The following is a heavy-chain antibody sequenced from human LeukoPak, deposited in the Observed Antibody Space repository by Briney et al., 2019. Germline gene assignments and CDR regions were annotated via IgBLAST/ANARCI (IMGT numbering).Heavy chain of an antibody. Sequence: GASVKVSCKASGYTFTSYGISWVRQAPGQGLEWMGWISAYNGNTNYAQKLQGRVTMTTDTSTSTAYMELRSLRSDDTAVYYCAREVVPDYDFWSGYYTPQHFDSWGQGTLVTVSS. CDR3: AREVVPDYDFWSGYYTPQHFDS. CDR2: ISAYNGNT. D-gene: IGHD3-3*01. V-gene: IGHV1-18*01. CDR1: GYTFTSYG. J-gene: IGHJ4*02.